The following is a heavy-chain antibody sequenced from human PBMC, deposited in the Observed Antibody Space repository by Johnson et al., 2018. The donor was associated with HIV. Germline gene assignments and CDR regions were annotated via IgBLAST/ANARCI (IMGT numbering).Heavy chain of an antibody. CDR3: AILPSGYSRDDLDI. J-gene: IGHJ3*02. CDR1: AFTFSSSA. CDR2: ISYDGGSK. D-gene: IGHD5-18*01. V-gene: IGHV3-30*04. Sequence: QLQFLESGGGAVRPGTSLSLSPASSAFTFSSSAMHWVRHAPGKWLEWVAVISYDGGSKYYADSVKGRFTVSRDNSKNTLYLQINSLRPEDPAVYYCAILPSGYSRDDLDIWGQGTMVTVSS.